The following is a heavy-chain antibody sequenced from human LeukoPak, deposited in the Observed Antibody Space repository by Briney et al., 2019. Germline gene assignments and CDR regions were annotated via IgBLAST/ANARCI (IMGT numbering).Heavy chain of an antibody. J-gene: IGHJ4*02. Sequence: RGSLRLSCAASGFTLSTYGMYWVRQAPGKGLEWEAVIWNDGSNKHYADSVKGRFTISRDNSKNTLDLQMNSLRAEDTAVYYCAKDLSSSWFEGLDNWGQGTLVTVSS. CDR1: GFTLSTYG. D-gene: IGHD6-13*01. CDR3: AKDLSSSWFEGLDN. V-gene: IGHV3-33*06. CDR2: IWNDGSNK.